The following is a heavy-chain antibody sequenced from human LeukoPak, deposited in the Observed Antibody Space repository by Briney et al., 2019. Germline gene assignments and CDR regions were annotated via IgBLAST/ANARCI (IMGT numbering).Heavy chain of an antibody. Sequence: GGSLRLSCAASGFIFSHYGLHWVRQAPGKGLGWVAVIWSDGSNTFYAGSVKGRFTISRDNSQNTLFLQMNSLRADDTAMYYCARDAQRGFDYSNSLQYWGHGTLVTVSS. CDR2: IWSDGSNT. CDR3: ARDAQRGFDYSNSLQY. CDR1: GFIFSHYG. V-gene: IGHV3-33*01. D-gene: IGHD4-11*01. J-gene: IGHJ4*01.